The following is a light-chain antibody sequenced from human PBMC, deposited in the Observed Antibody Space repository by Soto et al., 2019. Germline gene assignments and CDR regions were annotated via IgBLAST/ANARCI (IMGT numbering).Light chain of an antibody. Sequence: EIVLTQSPGTLSLSPGERATLSCRASQSVSSNYLAWYQQRPGQAPRLLIYGASGRATGIPDRFGGSGSGTDFTLTISRLEPEDFAVYYCQQTYTTPEITFGQGTRLEIK. J-gene: IGKJ5*01. CDR3: QQTYTTPEIT. CDR1: QSVSSNY. CDR2: GAS. V-gene: IGKV3-20*01.